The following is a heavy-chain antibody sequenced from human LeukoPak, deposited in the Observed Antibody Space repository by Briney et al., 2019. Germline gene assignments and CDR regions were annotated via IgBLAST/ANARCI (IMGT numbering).Heavy chain of an antibody. Sequence: GGSLKLSCAASGFIFTGSTVHWVGQASGKGLEWLGRSRRKVNNYATDYAASVKGRFTISRDESKNTAFLQMNSLRTEDTALYYCTFYVSNNDYWGQGTLVTVSS. CDR2: SRRKVNNYAT. V-gene: IGHV3-73*01. CDR1: GFIFTGST. J-gene: IGHJ4*02. D-gene: IGHD3-10*02. CDR3: TFYVSNNDY.